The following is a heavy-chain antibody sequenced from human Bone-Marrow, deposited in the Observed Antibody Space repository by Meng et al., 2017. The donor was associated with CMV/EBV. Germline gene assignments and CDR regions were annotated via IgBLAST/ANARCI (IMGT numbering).Heavy chain of an antibody. Sequence: SVKVSCKASGGTFSIYTISWVRQAPGQGLEWMGGSIPMFGITNYEQKFQGRVTITTDECTSTAYVELRSLRSEDMAVYYCALYYDSSGYYYYFENWGQGTLVTVSS. CDR2: SIPMFGIT. J-gene: IGHJ4*02. D-gene: IGHD3-22*01. CDR1: GGTFSIYT. V-gene: IGHV1-69*05. CDR3: ALYYDSSGYYYYFEN.